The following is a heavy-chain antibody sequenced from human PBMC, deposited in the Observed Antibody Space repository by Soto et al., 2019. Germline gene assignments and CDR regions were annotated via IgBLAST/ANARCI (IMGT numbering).Heavy chain of an antibody. D-gene: IGHD6-13*01. Sequence: PSETLSLTCTVSGGSISSSSYYWGWIRQPPGKGLEWIGSIYYSGSTYYNPSLKSRVTISVDTSKNQFSLKLSSVTAADTAVYYCARDRSSSSWGEYYYYGMDVWGQGTTVTVSS. CDR2: IYYSGST. CDR1: GGSISSSSYY. V-gene: IGHV4-39*07. J-gene: IGHJ6*02. CDR3: ARDRSSSSWGEYYYYGMDV.